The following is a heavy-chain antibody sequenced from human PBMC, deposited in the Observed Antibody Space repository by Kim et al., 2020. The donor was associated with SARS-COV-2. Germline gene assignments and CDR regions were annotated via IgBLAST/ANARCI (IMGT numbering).Heavy chain of an antibody. Sequence: GGSLRLSCAASGFTFSSYEMNWVRQAPGKGLEWVSYISSSGSTIYYADSVKGRFTISRDNAKNSLYLQMNSLRAEDTAVYYCARGRHIVVVPAATAPAGPFDPWGQGTLVTVSS. J-gene: IGHJ5*02. D-gene: IGHD2-2*01. CDR1: GFTFSSYE. CDR3: ARGRHIVVVPAATAPAGPFDP. V-gene: IGHV3-48*03. CDR2: ISSSGSTI.